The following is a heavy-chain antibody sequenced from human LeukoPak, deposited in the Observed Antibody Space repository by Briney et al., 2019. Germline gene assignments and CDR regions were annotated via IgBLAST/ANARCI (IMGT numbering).Heavy chain of an antibody. Sequence: ESLKISCKGSGYSFTNYWIGWVRQMPGKGLEWMGIIYPDDSATTYSPSFQGQVTISADKSISTAYLQWASLKASDTAMYYCTRPPFIWGQGTMVTVSS. CDR2: IYPDDSAT. V-gene: IGHV5-51*01. CDR3: TRPPFI. CDR1: GYSFTNYW. J-gene: IGHJ3*02.